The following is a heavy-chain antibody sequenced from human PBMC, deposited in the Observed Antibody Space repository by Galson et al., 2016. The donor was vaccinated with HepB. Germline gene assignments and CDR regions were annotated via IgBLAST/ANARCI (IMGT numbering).Heavy chain of an antibody. Sequence: SLRLSCAASGFTVGSHYMTWVRQAPGKGLEWVSVMYFGDITYYADSVKGRFTISRDIAENTLYLQMNSLRVDDTAVYYCSRDFTGERDSWGQGTLVTVSS. CDR2: MYFGDIT. D-gene: IGHD7-27*01. CDR3: SRDFTGERDS. J-gene: IGHJ4*02. V-gene: IGHV3-53*01. CDR1: GFTVGSHY.